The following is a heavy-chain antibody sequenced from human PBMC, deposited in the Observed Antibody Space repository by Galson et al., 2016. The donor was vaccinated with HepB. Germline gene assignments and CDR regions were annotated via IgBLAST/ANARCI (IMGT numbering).Heavy chain of an antibody. V-gene: IGHV3-23*01. J-gene: IGHJ4*02. CDR3: VTWLAAHFDQ. Sequence: LRLSCATSGFTFRATSMDWVRQTPGKGLEWVATIGTGSNIHYADFVRGRFIASRDNARNTVYLQMDNVRVEDTAKYHCVTWLAAHFDQWGQGTRVTVSS. CDR2: IGTGSNI. D-gene: IGHD3-10*01. CDR1: GFTFRATS.